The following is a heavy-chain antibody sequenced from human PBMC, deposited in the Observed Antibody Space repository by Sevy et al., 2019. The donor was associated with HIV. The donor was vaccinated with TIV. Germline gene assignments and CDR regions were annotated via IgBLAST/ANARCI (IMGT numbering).Heavy chain of an antibody. CDR3: AKDLYYDTTVFDY. CDR2: IGGSGGST. D-gene: IGHD3-22*01. J-gene: IGHJ4*02. V-gene: IGHV3-23*01. CDR1: GFTFSNYA. Sequence: AGSLRLSCAASGFTFSNYAMNWVRQAPGKALEWVSGIGGSGGSTYYADSVKGRFTISRDNSKNTLYLQMNSLRAEDTAIYYCAKDLYYDTTVFDYWGQGTLVTVSS.